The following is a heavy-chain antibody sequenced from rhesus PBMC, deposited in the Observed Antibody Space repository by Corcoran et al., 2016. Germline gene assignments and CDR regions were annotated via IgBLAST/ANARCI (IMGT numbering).Heavy chain of an antibody. V-gene: IGHV4-169*02. D-gene: IGHD6-13*01. Sequence: QLQLQESGPGLVKPSETVSVTCAVSGGSIRSSYWRWIRRAPGRGLEWIVYISGSGSRSNHTPSLRSRVTPAVATSKTPRARQLSSAPAAATAVYYWARDPYSSSSFYYRGQGVLVTVSA. CDR3: ARDPYSSSSFYY. CDR1: GGSIRSSY. CDR2: ISGSGSRS. J-gene: IGHJ4*01.